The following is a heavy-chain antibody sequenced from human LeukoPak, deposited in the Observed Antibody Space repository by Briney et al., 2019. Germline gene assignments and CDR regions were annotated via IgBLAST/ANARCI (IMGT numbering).Heavy chain of an antibody. CDR2: IYYGGST. V-gene: IGHV4-59*01. Sequence: SETLSLTCTVSGGSISSYYWSWIRQPPGKGLEWIGYIYYGGSTNYNPSLKSRVTISVDTSKNQFSLKLSSVTAADTAVYYCARGSGVSSDYWGQGTLVTVSS. CDR1: GGSISSYY. CDR3: ARGSGVSSDY. D-gene: IGHD3-10*01. J-gene: IGHJ4*02.